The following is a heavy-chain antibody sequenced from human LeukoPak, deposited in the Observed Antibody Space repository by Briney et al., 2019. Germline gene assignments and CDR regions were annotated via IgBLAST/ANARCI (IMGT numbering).Heavy chain of an antibody. V-gene: IGHV3-66*01. CDR1: GFTVSSNY. J-gene: IGHJ3*02. D-gene: IGHD3-10*01. CDR2: IYSGGST. Sequence: GGSLRLSCAASGFTVSSNYMSWVRQAPGKGLEWVSVIYSGGSTYYADSVKGRFTISRDNSKNTLYLQMNSLRAEDTAVYYCARGYYGSGSYYDDAFDIWGQGTMVTVSS. CDR3: ARGYYGSGSYYDDAFDI.